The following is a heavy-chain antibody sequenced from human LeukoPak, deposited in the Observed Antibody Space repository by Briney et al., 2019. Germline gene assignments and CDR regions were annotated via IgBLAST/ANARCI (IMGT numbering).Heavy chain of an antibody. J-gene: IGHJ3*02. V-gene: IGHV1-24*01. CDR1: GYTPTELS. D-gene: IGHD4-17*01. CDR3: ATAFSLSTTVTTSGAFDI. CDR2: FDPEDGET. Sequence: ASVKVSCKVSGYTPTELSMHWVRQAPGKGLEWMGGFDPEDGETIYAQKFQGRVTMTEDTSTDTAYMELSSLRSEDTAVYYCATAFSLSTTVTTSGAFDIWGQGTMVTVSS.